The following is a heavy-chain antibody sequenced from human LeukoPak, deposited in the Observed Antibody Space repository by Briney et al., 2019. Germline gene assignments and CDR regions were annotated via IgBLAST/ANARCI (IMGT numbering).Heavy chain of an antibody. J-gene: IGHJ4*02. Sequence: GGSLRLSCAASGFTFSSYSMNWVRQAPGKGLEWVSSISSSSSYIYYADSVKGRFTISRDNAKNSLYLQMNSLRAEDTAVYYCARDDGSNAWIVGATPFDYWGQGTLVTVSS. D-gene: IGHD1-26*01. CDR3: ARDDGSNAWIVGATPFDY. CDR1: GFTFSSYS. CDR2: ISSSSSYI. V-gene: IGHV3-21*01.